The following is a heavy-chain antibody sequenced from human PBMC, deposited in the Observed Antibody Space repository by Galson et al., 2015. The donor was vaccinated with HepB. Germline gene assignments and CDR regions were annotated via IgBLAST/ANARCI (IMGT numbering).Heavy chain of an antibody. J-gene: IGHJ6*02. D-gene: IGHD6-13*01. CDR1: GGTFSSYA. Sequence: SVKVSCKASGGTFSSYAISWVRQAPGQGLEWMGGIVPIFGTANYARKFQGRVTITADESTSTAYMELSSLRSEDTAVYYCAWWDSSSWYPSCYGMDVWGQGTPVTVSS. CDR2: IVPIFGTA. CDR3: AWWDSSSWYPSCYGMDV. V-gene: IGHV1-69*13.